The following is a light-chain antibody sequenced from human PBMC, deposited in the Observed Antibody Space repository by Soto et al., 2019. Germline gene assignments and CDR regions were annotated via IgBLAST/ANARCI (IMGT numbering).Light chain of an antibody. Sequence: EIVLTQSPGTLSLSPGERATLSCRASQSVSSSYLAWYQQKPGQAPRLLIYGASSRATGIPDRFSGSGSGTDFTLTICRLVPEEFAVYYCDQYGCSTRLAPGT. CDR1: QSVSSSY. CDR2: GAS. V-gene: IGKV3-20*01. J-gene: IGKJ1*01. CDR3: DQYGCSTR.